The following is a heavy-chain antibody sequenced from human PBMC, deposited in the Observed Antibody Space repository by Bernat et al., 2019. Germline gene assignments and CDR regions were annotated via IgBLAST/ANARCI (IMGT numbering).Heavy chain of an antibody. Sequence: EVHLLESGGGLVQPGGSLRLSCAASGFTFSSYAMSWVRQAPGMGLEWVSTITGGGGSTSYADSVKGRFTISRDNSKNTLYLQMHSLRAEETAVYYCAKGLILIVVDNYWGQGTLVTVSS. V-gene: IGHV3-23*01. CDR1: GFTFSSYA. CDR3: AKGLILIVVDNY. D-gene: IGHD3-22*01. CDR2: ITGGGGST. J-gene: IGHJ4*02.